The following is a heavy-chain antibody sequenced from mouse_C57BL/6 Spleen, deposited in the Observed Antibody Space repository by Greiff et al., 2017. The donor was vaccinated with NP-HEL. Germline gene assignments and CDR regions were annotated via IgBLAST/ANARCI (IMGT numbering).Heavy chain of an antibody. Sequence: EVQLQQSGPELVKPGASVKMSCKASGYTFTDYNMHWVKQSHGKSLEWIGYINPNNGGTSYNQKFKGKATLTVNKSSSTAYMELRSLTSEDSAVYYCARILRVYWYFDVWGTGTTVTVSS. J-gene: IGHJ1*03. V-gene: IGHV1-22*01. CDR2: INPNNGGT. CDR1: GYTFTDYN. D-gene: IGHD1-1*01. CDR3: ARILRVYWYFDV.